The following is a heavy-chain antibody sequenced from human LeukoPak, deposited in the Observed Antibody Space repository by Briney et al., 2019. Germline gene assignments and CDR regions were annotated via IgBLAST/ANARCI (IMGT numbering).Heavy chain of an antibody. CDR2: INPNSSGT. V-gene: IGHV1-2*02. CDR3: ARDGTTSLSYYYGMDV. J-gene: IGHJ6*02. D-gene: IGHD1-1*01. Sequence: VASVKVSCKASGYTFTGYYMHWVRQAPGQGLEWMGWINPNSSGTNYAQKFQGRVTMTRDTSISTAYMELSRLRSDDTAVYYCARDGTTSLSYYYGMDVWGQGTTVTVSS. CDR1: GYTFTGYY.